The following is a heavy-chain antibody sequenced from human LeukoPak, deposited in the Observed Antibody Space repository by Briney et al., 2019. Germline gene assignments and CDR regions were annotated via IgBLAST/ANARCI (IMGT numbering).Heavy chain of an antibody. Sequence: PGGSLRLSCAASGFTFSSYAMSWVRQAPGKGLEWVSGISGSGDTTYYADSVKGRFTISRDNSKNTLYLQMNSLRAEDTAVYYCAKGRQVRWLQSLFGYWGQGTLVTVSS. CDR2: ISGSGDTT. CDR3: AKGRQVRWLQSLFGY. CDR1: GFTFSSYA. V-gene: IGHV3-23*01. D-gene: IGHD5-24*01. J-gene: IGHJ4*02.